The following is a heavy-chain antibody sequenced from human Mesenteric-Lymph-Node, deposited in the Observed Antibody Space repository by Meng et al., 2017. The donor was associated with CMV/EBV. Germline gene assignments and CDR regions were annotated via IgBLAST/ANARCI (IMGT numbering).Heavy chain of an antibody. D-gene: IGHD2-15*01. CDR2: MSYDGTNK. CDR3: ATEVLSFDI. CDR1: GFTLTNYA. V-gene: IGHV3-30*04. J-gene: IGHJ3*02. Sequence: SLKISCAVSGFTLTNYAVHWVRQAPGKGLEWVTLMSYDGTNKYFADSVKGRFTISRDTSKNTQYLQMNSLRAEDTAIYYCATEVLSFDIWGQGTMVTVSS.